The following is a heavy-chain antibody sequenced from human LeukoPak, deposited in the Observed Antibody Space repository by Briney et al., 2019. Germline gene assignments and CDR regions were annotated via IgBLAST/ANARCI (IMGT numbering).Heavy chain of an antibody. CDR2: ITSTSGDM. J-gene: IGHJ4*02. Sequence: GGSLRLSCAASGFTFKSYSMNWVRQAPGQGLEWVAFITSTSGDMFYADSVKGRFTISRDNAKNSLYLQMDSLRAEDTAVYYCARAAGYYFDYWGQGSLVTVSS. CDR1: GFTFKSYS. V-gene: IGHV3-21*05. CDR3: ARAAGYYFDY.